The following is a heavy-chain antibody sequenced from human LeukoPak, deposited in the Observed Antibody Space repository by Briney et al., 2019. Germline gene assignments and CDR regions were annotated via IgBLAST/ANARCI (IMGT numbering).Heavy chain of an antibody. D-gene: IGHD2-15*01. CDR2: IIPIFGTA. CDR3: ARASDLLRVVKSNYYYGMDV. V-gene: IGHV1-69*13. J-gene: IGHJ6*02. Sequence: SVKVSCKASGGTFSSYAISWVRQAPGQGLEWMGGIIPIFGTANYAQKFQGRVTITADESTSTAYVELSSLRSEDTAVYYCARASDLLRVVKSNYYYGMDVWGQGTTVTVSS. CDR1: GGTFSSYA.